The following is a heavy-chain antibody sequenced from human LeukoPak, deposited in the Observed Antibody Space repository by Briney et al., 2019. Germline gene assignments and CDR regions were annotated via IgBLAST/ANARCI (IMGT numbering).Heavy chain of an antibody. CDR3: TREDNWYFDL. V-gene: IGHV3-11*05. CDR1: GFTFSDYY. CDR2: VSTDSAYT. J-gene: IGHJ2*01. Sequence: GGSLRLSCTASGFTFSDYYMTWIRQAPGKGLEWLSYVSTDSAYTNYAGSVKGRFTISRDNAKSSLYLQLNSQTAEDTAVYYCTREDNWYFDLWGRGTLVTVSS.